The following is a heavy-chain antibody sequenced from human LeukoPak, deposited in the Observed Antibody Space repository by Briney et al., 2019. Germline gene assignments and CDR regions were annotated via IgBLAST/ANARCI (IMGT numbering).Heavy chain of an antibody. CDR3: ARGTVTTSMKAFDI. Sequence: SETLSLTCTVSGGTISSYYWSWIRQPPGKGLEWIGYIYYSGSTNYNPSLKSRVNISVDTSKKQSSLKLSSVTAADTAVYYCARGTVTTSMKAFDIWGQGTMVTVSS. CDR1: GGTISSYY. J-gene: IGHJ3*02. D-gene: IGHD4-17*01. V-gene: IGHV4-59*08. CDR2: IYYSGST.